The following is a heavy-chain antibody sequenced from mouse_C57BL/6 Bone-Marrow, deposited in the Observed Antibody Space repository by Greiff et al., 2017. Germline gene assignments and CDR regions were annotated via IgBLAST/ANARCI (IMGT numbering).Heavy chain of an antibody. V-gene: IGHV1-69*01. Sequence: QVQLQQPGAELVMPGASVKLSCKASGYTFTSYWMHWVKQRPGQGLEWIGEIDPSDSYTNYNQKFKGKSTLTVDKYSSTAYMQLSSLTSEDSAVYYCADGYYAMDYWGQGTSVTVSS. J-gene: IGHJ4*01. CDR1: GYTFTSYW. CDR3: ADGYYAMDY. CDR2: IDPSDSYT. D-gene: IGHD2-3*01.